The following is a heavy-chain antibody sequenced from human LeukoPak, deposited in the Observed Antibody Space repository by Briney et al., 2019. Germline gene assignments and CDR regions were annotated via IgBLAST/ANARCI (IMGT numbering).Heavy chain of an antibody. D-gene: IGHD3-10*01. CDR3: AKDRLMYGSGSYPLAY. V-gene: IGHV3-30*02. J-gene: IGHJ4*02. Sequence: GGSLRLSCAASGFSFSNYGMHWVRQAPGKGLERVAFIRYDGSLKDYADSVKGRFTISRDNSNNTLYLQMNSLRAEDTAVYYCAKDRLMYGSGSYPLAYWGQGTLVTVSS. CDR1: GFSFSNYG. CDR2: IRYDGSLK.